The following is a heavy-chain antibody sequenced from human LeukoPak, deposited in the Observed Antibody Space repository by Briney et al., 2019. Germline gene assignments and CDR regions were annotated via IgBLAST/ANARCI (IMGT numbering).Heavy chain of an antibody. CDR3: VRHDPVGYYQHGMDV. D-gene: IGHD2-15*01. CDR1: GGSISGYF. Sequence: KPSETLSLTCTVSGGSISGYFWSCIRQPPGQGLEFIGYIYYTGATLYNPSLKSRVTMSVDTSKNQFSLKLSSVTAADTAVYYCVRHDPVGYYQHGMDVWGQGTTVTVSS. CDR2: IYYTGAT. V-gene: IGHV4-59*08. J-gene: IGHJ6*02.